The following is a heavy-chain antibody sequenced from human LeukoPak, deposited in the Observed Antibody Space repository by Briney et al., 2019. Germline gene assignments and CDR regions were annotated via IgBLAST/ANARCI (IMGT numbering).Heavy chain of an antibody. CDR2: INAGNGNT. J-gene: IGHJ4*02. V-gene: IGHV1-3*01. CDR1: GYTFTSYA. CDR3: ARGASYYYDSSGSIDY. Sequence: EASVKVSSKASGYTFTSYAMHWVRQAPGQRLEWMGWINAGNGNTKYSQKFQGRVTITRDTSASTAYMELSSLRSEDTAVYYCARGASYYYDSSGSIDYWGQGTLVTVSS. D-gene: IGHD3-22*01.